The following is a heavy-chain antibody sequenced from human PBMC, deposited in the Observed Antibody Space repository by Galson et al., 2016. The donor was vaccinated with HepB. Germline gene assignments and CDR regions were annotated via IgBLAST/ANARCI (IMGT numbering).Heavy chain of an antibody. D-gene: IGHD6-6*01. CDR2: ISSSGTSL. CDR3: ARQGMTYSSSYPYYYYGLDV. J-gene: IGHJ6*02. Sequence: SLRLSCAASGFAFSDYNMTWLRQPPGKGLEWVSDISSSGTSLRYADSVKGRFTISRDNAMNSLSLHMNSLRAEDTAVYYCARQGMTYSSSYPYYYYGLDVWGPGTTVTVSS. V-gene: IGHV3-11*01. CDR1: GFAFSDYN.